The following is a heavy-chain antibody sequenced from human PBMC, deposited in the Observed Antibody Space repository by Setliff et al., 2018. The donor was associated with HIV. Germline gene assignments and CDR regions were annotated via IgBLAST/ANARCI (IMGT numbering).Heavy chain of an antibody. V-gene: IGHV4-39*01. CDR2: TDYSGRT. CDR3: AGAFPRRSDGFDI. Sequence: SETLSLTCIVSGGSFSSSSYSWGWIRLPPGKGLEWIGSTDYSGRTYYNPSLKSRVTISVDTSKNQFSLNLSSVTAADTAVYYCAGAFPRRSDGFDIWGQGTMVTVSS. J-gene: IGHJ3*02. CDR1: GGSFSSSSYS.